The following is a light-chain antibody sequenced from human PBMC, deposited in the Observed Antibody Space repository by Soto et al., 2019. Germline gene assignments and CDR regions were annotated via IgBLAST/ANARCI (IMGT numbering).Light chain of an antibody. J-gene: IGKJ1*01. V-gene: IGKV1-39*01. CDR3: QQSYCTLEKT. Sequence: DIQMTQSPSSLSASVGDRVTITCRASQSISSYLNWYQQKPGKAPKLLIYAASSLQSGAPSRFRGSASGTAFPLTIITLYPEDFATYCCQQSYCTLEKTFGHPTHGQIK. CDR1: QSISSY. CDR2: AAS.